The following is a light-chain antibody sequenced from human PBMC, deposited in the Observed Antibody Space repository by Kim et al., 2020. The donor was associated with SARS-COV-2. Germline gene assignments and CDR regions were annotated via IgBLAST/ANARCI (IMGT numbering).Light chain of an antibody. J-gene: IGLJ3*02. V-gene: IGLV5-45*03. Sequence: QPVLIQPSSLSASPGASASLTCTLRSGINVGADRVYWYQQKPGSPPQYLLRYKSDSDNQRGSGVPSRFSGSTDASANAGILLISGLQSEDEADYYCMSWDNSAWVFGGGTQLTVL. CDR3: MSWDNSAWV. CDR1: SGINVGADR. CDR2: YKSDSDN.